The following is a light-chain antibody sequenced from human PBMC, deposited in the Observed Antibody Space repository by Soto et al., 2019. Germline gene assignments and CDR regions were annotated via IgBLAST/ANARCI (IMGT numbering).Light chain of an antibody. CDR3: TSYAGGNNV. Sequence: QSVLTQPPSAXGSPGXSXXISCSGTSSDVGAYNYVSWYQQHPGKVPKLMVYEVNKRPSGVPDRFSGSKSGNTASLTVSGLQAEDEADYYCTSYAGGNNVFGTGTKLTVL. V-gene: IGLV2-8*01. CDR1: SSDVGAYNY. CDR2: EVN. J-gene: IGLJ1*01.